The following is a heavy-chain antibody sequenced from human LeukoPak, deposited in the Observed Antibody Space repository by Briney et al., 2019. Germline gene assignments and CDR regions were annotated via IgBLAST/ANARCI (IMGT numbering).Heavy chain of an antibody. CDR1: GYTFTSFG. CDR2: ISAYNGNT. D-gene: IGHD2-2*01. J-gene: IGHJ6*02. V-gene: IGHV1-18*01. Sequence: ASVKVSCKASGYTFTSFGISWVRQAPGQGLEWMGWISAYNGNTNYAQKLQGRVTMTTDTSTSTAYMELRSLRSDDTAVYYCARDSPHLGYCSSTSCYVYYGMDVWGQGTTVTVSS. CDR3: ARDSPHLGYCSSTSCYVYYGMDV.